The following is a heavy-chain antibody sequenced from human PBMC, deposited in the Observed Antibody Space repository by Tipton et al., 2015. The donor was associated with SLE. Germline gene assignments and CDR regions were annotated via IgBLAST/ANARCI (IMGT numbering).Heavy chain of an antibody. CDR1: GFTVSTNY. Sequence: SLRLSCAASGFTVSTNYMSWVRQAPGKGLEWVSVIYSGGSTYYADSVKGRFTISRDNSKNTLYLQMNSLRAEDTAVYYCAKDLSSGWPGDYWGQGTLVTVSS. V-gene: IGHV3-53*01. CDR3: AKDLSSGWPGDY. J-gene: IGHJ4*02. CDR2: IYSGGST. D-gene: IGHD6-19*01.